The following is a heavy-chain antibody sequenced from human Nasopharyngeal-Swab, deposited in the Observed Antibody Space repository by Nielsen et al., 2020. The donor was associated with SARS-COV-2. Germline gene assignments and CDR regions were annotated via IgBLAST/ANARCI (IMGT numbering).Heavy chain of an antibody. CDR2: IGVTSSTR. Sequence: PEERLEWVSYIGVTSSTRYYADSLRGRFTISRDNAKNSLYLQMNSLRAEDTAVYYCARGGSSWPHWYFDLWGRGTLVTVSS. J-gene: IGHJ2*01. D-gene: IGHD6-13*01. CDR3: ARGGSSWPHWYFDL. V-gene: IGHV3-48*04.